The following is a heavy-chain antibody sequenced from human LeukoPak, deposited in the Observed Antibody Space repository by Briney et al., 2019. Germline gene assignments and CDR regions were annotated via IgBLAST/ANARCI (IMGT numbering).Heavy chain of an antibody. D-gene: IGHD6-19*01. J-gene: IGHJ3*02. CDR2: IYYSGST. Sequence: PSETLSLTCTVSGGSISSSSYYWGWIRQPPGKGLEWIGSIYYSGSTYYNPSLKSRVTISVDTSKNQFSLKLSSVTAADTAVYYCARDPGHYSGWHGDAFDIWGQGTMVTVSS. V-gene: IGHV4-39*07. CDR3: ARDPGHYSGWHGDAFDI. CDR1: GGSISSSSYY.